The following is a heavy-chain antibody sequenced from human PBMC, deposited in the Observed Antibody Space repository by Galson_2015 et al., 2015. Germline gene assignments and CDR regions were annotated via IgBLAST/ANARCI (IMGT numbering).Heavy chain of an antibody. CDR1: GFTFSSYW. V-gene: IGHV3-7*02. CDR3: ARGVEMATIFDY. CDR2: IKQDGSEK. Sequence: SLRLSCAASGFTFSSYWLSWVCQAPGKGLEWVANIKQDGSEKYYVDSVKGRFTISRDNAKNSLYLQMNSLRAEDTAVYYCARGVEMATIFDYWGQGTLVTVSS. J-gene: IGHJ4*02. D-gene: IGHD5-24*01.